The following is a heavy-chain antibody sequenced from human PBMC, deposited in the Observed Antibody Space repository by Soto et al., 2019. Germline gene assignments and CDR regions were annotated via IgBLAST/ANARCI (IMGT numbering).Heavy chain of an antibody. CDR3: ARTHCSSTRCYVGSWDS. V-gene: IGHV1-18*01. D-gene: IGHD2-2*01. CDR2: INTYNGNT. Sequence: ASVKVSCKASGYTFTNYGISWVRQAPGQGPEWMGWINTYNGNTNHAQKLQGRVTMTRDTSISTAYMELSRLRSDDTAVYYCARTHCSSTRCYVGSWDSWGQGTLGTGSS. CDR1: GYTFTNYG. J-gene: IGHJ4*02.